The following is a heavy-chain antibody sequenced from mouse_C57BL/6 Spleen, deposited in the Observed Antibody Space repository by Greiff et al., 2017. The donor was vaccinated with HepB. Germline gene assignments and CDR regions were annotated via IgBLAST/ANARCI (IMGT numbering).Heavy chain of an antibody. CDR1: GYTFTDYE. J-gene: IGHJ2*01. D-gene: IGHD2-1*01. CDR2: IDPETGGT. Sequence: QVQLQQSGAELVRPGASVTLSCKASGYTFTDYEMHWVKQTPVHGLEWIGAIDPETGGTAYNQKFKGKAILTADKSSSTAYMELRSLTSEDSAVYYCTRGDGNHPHYFDYWGQGTTLTVSS. CDR3: TRGDGNHPHYFDY. V-gene: IGHV1-15*01.